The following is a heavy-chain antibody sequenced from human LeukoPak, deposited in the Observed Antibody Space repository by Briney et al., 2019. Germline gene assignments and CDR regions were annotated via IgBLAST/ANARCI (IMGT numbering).Heavy chain of an antibody. CDR1: GFTFSSYG. Sequence: GGSLRLSCAASGFTFSSYGMHWVRQAPGKGLEWVAVIWYDGSNKYYADSVKGRFTISRDNSKSTLYLQMNSLRAEDTAVYYCARDPRPYCGGDCYLDYWGQGTLVTVSS. CDR3: ARDPRPYCGGDCYLDY. V-gene: IGHV3-33*01. CDR2: IWYDGSNK. J-gene: IGHJ4*02. D-gene: IGHD2-21*02.